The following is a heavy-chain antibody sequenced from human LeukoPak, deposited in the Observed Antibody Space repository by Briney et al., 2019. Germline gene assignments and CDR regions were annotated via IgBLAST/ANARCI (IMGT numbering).Heavy chain of an antibody. CDR2: INPNSGGT. CDR1: GYTFTGYY. D-gene: IGHD4-17*01. CDR3: AKTVTPTQYYYYGMDV. V-gene: IGHV1-2*02. Sequence: ASVKVSCKASGYTFTGYYMHWVRQAPGQGLEWMGWINPNSGGTNYAQKFQGRVTMTRDTSISTAYMELSSLRSEDTAVYYCAKTVTPTQYYYYGMDVWGQGTTVTVSS. J-gene: IGHJ6*02.